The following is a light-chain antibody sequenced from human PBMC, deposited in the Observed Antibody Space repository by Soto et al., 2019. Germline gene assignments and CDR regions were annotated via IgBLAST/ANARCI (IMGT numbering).Light chain of an antibody. V-gene: IGKV1-9*01. Sequence: DIQLTQSPSFLSASVGDRVTITCRASQGISSYLAWYQQKPGKAPKLLIYAASTLQSGVPSRFSGSGSGTEFTLTISGLQPEDFATYYCQQLNSYFRFGQGTRLEIK. CDR1: QGISSY. J-gene: IGKJ5*01. CDR2: AAS. CDR3: QQLNSYFR.